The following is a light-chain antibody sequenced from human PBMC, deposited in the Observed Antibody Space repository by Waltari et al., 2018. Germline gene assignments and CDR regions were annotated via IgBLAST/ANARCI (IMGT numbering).Light chain of an antibody. CDR1: QIFSSDY. V-gene: IGKV3-20*01. CDR2: GAS. CDR3: QFYGRSPPT. J-gene: IGKJ1*01. Sequence: EVVLTQSPGNLSLSAGESATLSCRASQIFSSDYLAWYQQQPGQAPTFLIYGASYRATGTPNRFSGSGSGTDFTLTISRLEPEDRAVYFCQFYGRSPPTFGQGTKVEIK.